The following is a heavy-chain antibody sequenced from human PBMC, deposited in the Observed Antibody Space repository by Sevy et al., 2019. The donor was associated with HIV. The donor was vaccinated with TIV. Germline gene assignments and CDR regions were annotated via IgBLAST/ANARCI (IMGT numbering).Heavy chain of an antibody. CDR3: ARDARIARDTWSYYYMDV. Sequence: GGSLRLSCAASGFTFSSYWMSWVRQAPGKGLEWVANIKQDGSEKYYVDSVKGRFTISRDNDEKSLYLTMNSLRAEDTAVYYCARDARIARDTWSYYYMDVWGKGTTVTVSS. D-gene: IGHD2-8*02. J-gene: IGHJ6*03. CDR2: IKQDGSEK. V-gene: IGHV3-7*01. CDR1: GFTFSSYW.